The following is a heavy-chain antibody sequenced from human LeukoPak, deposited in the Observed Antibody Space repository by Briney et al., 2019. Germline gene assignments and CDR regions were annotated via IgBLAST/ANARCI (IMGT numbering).Heavy chain of an antibody. J-gene: IGHJ5*02. Sequence: PGGSLRLSCAASGFMFNTYWMSWVRQAPGKGLEWVANIKQDGGEKYYLDSVKGRFTISRDNAKNSLYLQMNSLGAEDTAVYYCARAGVASTMYNWFDPWGQGTLVTVSS. CDR1: GFMFNTYW. D-gene: IGHD3-3*01. V-gene: IGHV3-7*01. CDR2: IKQDGGEK. CDR3: ARAGVASTMYNWFDP.